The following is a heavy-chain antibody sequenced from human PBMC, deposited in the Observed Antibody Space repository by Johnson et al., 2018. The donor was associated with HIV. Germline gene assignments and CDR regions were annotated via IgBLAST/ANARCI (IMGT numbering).Heavy chain of an antibody. CDR3: ARDFYAVVATPFIGSAFDI. CDR1: GFTFSTYA. V-gene: IGHV3-30*04. Sequence: QVQLVESGGGVVQPGRSLRLSCAASGFTFSTYAMHWVRQVPGTGLEWVALISYDGSNKYYADSVKGRFTISRDNAKKSLFLQMSSLRAEDTALYYCARDFYAVVATPFIGSAFDIWGQGTMVTVSS. CDR2: ISYDGSNK. J-gene: IGHJ3*02. D-gene: IGHD5-12*01.